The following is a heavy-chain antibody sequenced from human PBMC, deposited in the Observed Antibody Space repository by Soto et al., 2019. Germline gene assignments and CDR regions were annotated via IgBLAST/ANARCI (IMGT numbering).Heavy chain of an antibody. D-gene: IGHD2-2*01. CDR2: ISSSGGSV. CDR3: ARGRSINTNMDY. V-gene: IGHV3-21*01. J-gene: IGHJ4*02. Sequence: EVQLVESGGGLVKPGGSLRLSCAASAFTFSTYSMNWVRQAPGKGLEWISSISSSGGSVSYAESVKGRFTISRDNAKNSLYLQMDSLRAEDTAVYYCARGRSINTNMDYWGQGTLVTVSS. CDR1: AFTFSTYS.